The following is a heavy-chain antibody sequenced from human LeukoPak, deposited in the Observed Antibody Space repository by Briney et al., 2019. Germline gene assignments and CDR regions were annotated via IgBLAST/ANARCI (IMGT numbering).Heavy chain of an antibody. CDR1: GYTFTSYY. D-gene: IGHD3-22*01. Sequence: ASVKVSCKASGYTFTSYYMHWVRQAPGQGLEWMGIINPSGGSTSYAQKFQGRVTMTRDMSTSTVYMELSSLRSEDTAVYYCARVPYDSSGYYGPEGAFDIWGQGTMVTVSS. J-gene: IGHJ3*02. V-gene: IGHV1-46*01. CDR3: ARVPYDSSGYYGPEGAFDI. CDR2: INPSGGST.